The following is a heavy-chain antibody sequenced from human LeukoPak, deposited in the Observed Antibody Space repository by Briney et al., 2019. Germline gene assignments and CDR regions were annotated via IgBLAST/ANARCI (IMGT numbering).Heavy chain of an antibody. CDR1: GFTFSSYA. D-gene: IGHD4-17*01. J-gene: IGHJ4*02. Sequence: PGGSLRLSXVASGFTFSSYAMSWVRKTPGKGLEWVSVISNSAGNAYYADSVKGRFTISRDNSKNTLYLQMNSLRAEDTAVYYCAKDLHVRSSSTVTTGGVDSWGQGTLVTVSS. CDR2: ISNSAGNA. V-gene: IGHV3-23*01. CDR3: AKDLHVRSSSTVTTGGVDS.